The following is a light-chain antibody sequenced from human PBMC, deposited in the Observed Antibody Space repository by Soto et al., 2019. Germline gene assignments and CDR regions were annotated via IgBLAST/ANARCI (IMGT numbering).Light chain of an antibody. V-gene: IGKV3-11*01. CDR1: QSVSSY. Sequence: EIVLTQSPATLSLSPGERVTLSCRASQSVSSYLAWYQQKPGQAPRLLIHDASNRATGIPVRFSGSGSGTDFPLTISSLEPEDFAVYYCQQRTNWPPPFGQGTRLEIK. CDR3: QQRTNWPPP. J-gene: IGKJ5*01. CDR2: DAS.